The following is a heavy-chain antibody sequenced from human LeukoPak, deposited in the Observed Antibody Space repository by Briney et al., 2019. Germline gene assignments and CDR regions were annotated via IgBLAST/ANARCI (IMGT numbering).Heavy chain of an antibody. J-gene: IGHJ4*02. V-gene: IGHV3-66*01. D-gene: IGHD3-9*01. CDR1: GFTVSSNY. Sequence: GGSLRLSCAASGFTVSSNYMSWVRQAPGKGLEWVSVIYSGGSTYYADSVKGRFTISRDNSKNTLYLQMNSLRAEDTAVYYCARESKDYDILTGYYKQYYFDYWGQGTLVTVSS. CDR3: ARESKDYDILTGYYKQYYFDY. CDR2: IYSGGST.